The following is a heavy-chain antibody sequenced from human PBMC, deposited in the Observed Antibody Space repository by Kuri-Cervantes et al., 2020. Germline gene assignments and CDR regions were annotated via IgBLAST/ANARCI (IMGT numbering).Heavy chain of an antibody. V-gene: IGHV1-8*02. Sequence: ASVKVSCKASGYTFTGYYMHWVRQAPGQGLEWMGWMNPNSGNTGYAQKFQGRVTMTRNTSISTAYMELSSLRSEDTAVYYCARGTYGDYVDYWGQGTLVTVSS. CDR1: GYTFTGYY. CDR2: MNPNSGNT. D-gene: IGHD4-17*01. CDR3: ARGTYGDYVDY. J-gene: IGHJ4*02.